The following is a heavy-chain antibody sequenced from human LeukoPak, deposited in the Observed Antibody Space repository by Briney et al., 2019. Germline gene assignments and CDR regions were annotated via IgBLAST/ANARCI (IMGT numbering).Heavy chain of an antibody. CDR1: GGSISSSNW. Sequence: SETLSLTCAVSGGSISSSNWWSWVRQPPGKGLEWIGEIYHSGSTNYNPSLKSRVTISVDKSKNQFSLKLSSVTAADTAVYYCARAASVGARGLTDYWGQGTLVTVSS. V-gene: IGHV4-4*02. CDR3: ARAASVGARGLTDY. CDR2: IYHSGST. D-gene: IGHD1-26*01. J-gene: IGHJ4*02.